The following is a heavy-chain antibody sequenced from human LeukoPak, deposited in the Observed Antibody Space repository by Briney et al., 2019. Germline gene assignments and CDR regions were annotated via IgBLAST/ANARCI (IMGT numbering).Heavy chain of an antibody. CDR1: GGSISSYY. CDR3: ARDSYYYDSRSNRFDY. Sequence: SETLSLTCTVYGGSISSYYWSWIRQPAGKGLEWIGRIYTSGSTNYNPSLKSRVTMSVDTSKNQFSLKLSSVTAADTAVYYCARDSYYYDSRSNRFDYWGQGTLVTVSS. D-gene: IGHD3-22*01. V-gene: IGHV4-4*07. CDR2: IYTSGST. J-gene: IGHJ4*02.